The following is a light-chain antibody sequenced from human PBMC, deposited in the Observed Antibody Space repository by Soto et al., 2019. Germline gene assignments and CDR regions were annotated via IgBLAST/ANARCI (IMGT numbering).Light chain of an antibody. J-gene: IGKJ4*01. V-gene: IGKV3-20*01. CDR1: QSVSSSY. CDR3: QQYGNSPLT. Sequence: ETVLTQSPGTLSLSPGERATLSCRASQSVSSSYLAWYQQKPGQAPRLLIYAASSRATGIPDRFSGSGSGTDFTLTISRLEPEDFAMYYCQQYGNSPLTFGGGTRWIS. CDR2: AAS.